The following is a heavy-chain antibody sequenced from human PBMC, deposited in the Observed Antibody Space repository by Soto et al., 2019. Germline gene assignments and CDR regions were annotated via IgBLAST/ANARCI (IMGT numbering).Heavy chain of an antibody. CDR1: GFSISRSA. J-gene: IGHJ5*01. Sequence: QVQLVESGGGVVQPGRSLRLSCAASGFSISRSAMHWVRQAPGKGLEWVEVIAYDGSNKWYADSAKGRFTISRDNSKNTLYLDMSSLRAEDRAIYFCARELQAGEDNVNWFASWGQGTLVTVSS. CDR2: IAYDGSNK. D-gene: IGHD1-1*01. CDR3: ARELQAGEDNVNWFAS. V-gene: IGHV3-30-3*01.